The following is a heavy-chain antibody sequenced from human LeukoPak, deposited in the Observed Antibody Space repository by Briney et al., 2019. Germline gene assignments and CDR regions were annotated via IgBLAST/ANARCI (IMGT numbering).Heavy chain of an antibody. D-gene: IGHD3-9*01. CDR3: ATHYDILTGYYRNDY. CDR1: GFTFSSYE. Sequence: PGGSLRLSCAASGFTFSSYEMNWVRQAPGKGLEWVSYISSSGSTIYYADSVKGRFTISRDNAKNSLYLQMNSLRAEDTAVYYCATHYDILTGYYRNDYWGQGTLVTVSS. J-gene: IGHJ4*02. CDR2: ISSSGSTI. V-gene: IGHV3-48*03.